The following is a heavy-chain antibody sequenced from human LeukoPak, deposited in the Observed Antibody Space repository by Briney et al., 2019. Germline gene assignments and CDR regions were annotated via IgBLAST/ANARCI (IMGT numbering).Heavy chain of an antibody. V-gene: IGHV3-30*18. Sequence: GGSLRLSCAASGFTFNNYGMHWVRQAPGKGLEWVAVIATDGRDKKYADSVKGRFTISRDNSKNTPYLEMNSLRPEDTAVYHCAKDSKVAVAGYFFDYWGQGTLVTVSS. CDR2: IATDGRDK. CDR1: GFTFNNYG. J-gene: IGHJ4*02. CDR3: AKDSKVAVAGYFFDY. D-gene: IGHD6-13*01.